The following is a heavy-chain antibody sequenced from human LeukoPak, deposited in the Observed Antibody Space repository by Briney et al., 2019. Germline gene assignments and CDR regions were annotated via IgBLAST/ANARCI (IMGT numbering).Heavy chain of an antibody. CDR3: ATAQYYDILTGYYSAAYYFDY. J-gene: IGHJ4*02. Sequence: GAAVKVSYKVSGYTLTELSIHLVRQAPGKGLEWMGGFHPEDGETIYAQKFQRRVTMPEDTSTDTAYKELSSMRSEDTAVYYCATAQYYDILTGYYSAAYYFDYWGQGTLATVHS. CDR1: GYTLTELS. V-gene: IGHV1-24*01. D-gene: IGHD3-9*01. CDR2: FHPEDGET.